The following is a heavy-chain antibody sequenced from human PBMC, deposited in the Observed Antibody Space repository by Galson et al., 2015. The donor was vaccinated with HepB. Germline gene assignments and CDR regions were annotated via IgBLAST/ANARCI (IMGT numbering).Heavy chain of an antibody. J-gene: IGHJ4*02. V-gene: IGHV3-23*01. D-gene: IGHD6-19*01. CDR2: ISGSGGST. CDR1: GFTFSSYA. CDR3: ARQWLVPGDHFDY. Sequence: SLRLSCAASGFTFSSYAMSWVRQAPGKGLEWVSAISGSGGSTYYADSVKGRFTISRDNSKNTLYLQMNSLRAEDTAVYYCARQWLVPGDHFDYWGQGTLVTVSS.